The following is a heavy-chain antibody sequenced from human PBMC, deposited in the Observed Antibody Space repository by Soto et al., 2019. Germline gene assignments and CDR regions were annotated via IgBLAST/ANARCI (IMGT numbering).Heavy chain of an antibody. J-gene: IGHJ4*02. CDR2: TYYRSKWHN. D-gene: IGHD6-19*01. CDR3: AGQHQWLDS. Sequence: SPTLSLPCAISGDSVSSNSAAWNWIRQSPSRGLEWLGRTYYRSKWHNDFAVSVKSRMTIKPDTSKNQFSLQLNSVTPEDTAVYYCAGQHQWLDSWGQGTLVTVSS. CDR1: GDSVSSNSAA. V-gene: IGHV6-1*01.